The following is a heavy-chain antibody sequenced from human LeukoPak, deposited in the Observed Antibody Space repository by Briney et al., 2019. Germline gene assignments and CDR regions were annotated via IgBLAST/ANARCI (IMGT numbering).Heavy chain of an antibody. J-gene: IGHJ3*02. CDR3: ARALRGKGGAFDI. CDR1: GYTFTGYY. D-gene: IGHD3-16*01. V-gene: IGHV1-2*02. Sequence: ASVKVPCKASGYTFTGYYMHWVRQAPGQGLEWMGWINPNSGGTNYAQKFQGRVTMTRNTSISTAYMELSSLRSEDTAVYYCARALRGKGGAFDIWGQGTMVTVSS. CDR2: INPNSGGT.